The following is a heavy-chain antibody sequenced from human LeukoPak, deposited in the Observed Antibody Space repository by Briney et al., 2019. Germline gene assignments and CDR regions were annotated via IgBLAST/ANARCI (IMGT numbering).Heavy chain of an antibody. Sequence: PSETLSLTCSVSGGPMSSYYWSWLRQPPGKGLEWIGYIYYSGSTNYNPSLKRRVTISVDTSKNQFSLKLSSVTAADTAVYYCARLPTLSGWSRFDYWGQGTLVTVSS. D-gene: IGHD6-19*01. V-gene: IGHV4-59*08. CDR3: ARLPTLSGWSRFDY. J-gene: IGHJ4*02. CDR2: IYYSGST. CDR1: GGPMSSYY.